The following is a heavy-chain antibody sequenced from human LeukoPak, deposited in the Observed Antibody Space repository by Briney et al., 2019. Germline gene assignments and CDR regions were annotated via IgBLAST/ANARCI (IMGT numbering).Heavy chain of an antibody. Sequence: GGSLRLSCAASGFTFSSYWMHWVRQAPGKGLVWVSRINSDGSSTSYADSVKGRFTISRDNPKNSLYLQVSSLRDGDTAVYYCARDQVPFDYWGHGTLVTVSS. V-gene: IGHV3-74*01. J-gene: IGHJ4*01. CDR3: ARDQVPFDY. CDR1: GFTFSSYW. CDR2: INSDGSST.